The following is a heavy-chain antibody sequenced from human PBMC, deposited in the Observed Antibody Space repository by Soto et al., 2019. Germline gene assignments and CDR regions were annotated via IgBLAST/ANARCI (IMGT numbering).Heavy chain of an antibody. Sequence: PGGSLRLSCAASGFTFSSFWMNWVRQAPGKGLEWVANIKQDGSQKYYVDSMKGRFTISRDNAKNSLNLKMNSLRAEDTAEYYCARNMGSDPYYFDYWGQGALVTVSS. V-gene: IGHV3-7*01. CDR3: ARNMGSDPYYFDY. CDR2: IKQDGSQK. CDR1: GFTFSSFW. D-gene: IGHD1-26*01. J-gene: IGHJ4*02.